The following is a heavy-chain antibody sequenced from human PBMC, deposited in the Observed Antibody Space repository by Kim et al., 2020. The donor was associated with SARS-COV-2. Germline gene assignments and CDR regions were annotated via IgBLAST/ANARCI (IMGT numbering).Heavy chain of an antibody. Sequence: DYAAPVKGRLTFSRDDSKNTLYLQMNSLKTEDTALDYCTTATRAGGGSFDFWGQGIMVTVSS. V-gene: IGHV3-15*01. CDR3: TTATRAGGGSFDF. D-gene: IGHD3-16*01. J-gene: IGHJ3*01.